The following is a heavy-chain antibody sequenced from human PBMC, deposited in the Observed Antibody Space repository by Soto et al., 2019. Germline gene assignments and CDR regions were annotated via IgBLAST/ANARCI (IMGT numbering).Heavy chain of an antibody. CDR1: GFTFDDYA. J-gene: IGHJ6*03. CDR3: AKDNAARYYSYFMDV. V-gene: IGHV3-9*01. Sequence: PGGSLRPSCAASGFTFDDYAMHWVRLVPGKGLEWVSGISWNGGGIGYADSVKGRFTISRDNAKNSLYLQINSLRAEDTALYYCAKDNAARYYSYFMDVWGKGTTVTVSS. D-gene: IGHD6-6*01. CDR2: ISWNGGGI.